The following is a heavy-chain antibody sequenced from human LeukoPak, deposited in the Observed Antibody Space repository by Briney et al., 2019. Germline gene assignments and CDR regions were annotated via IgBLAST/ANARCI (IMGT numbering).Heavy chain of an antibody. CDR3: ARMWGSSWSYFDY. J-gene: IGHJ4*02. V-gene: IGHV3-48*04. CDR1: GFTFSSYS. Sequence: GGSLRLSCTASGFTFSSYSMNWVRQAPGKGLEWVSYISSGSTTIYYADSVKGRFTISRDNAKNSLHLQMNSLRAEDTAVYFCARMWGSSWSYFDYWGQGTLVTVSS. CDR2: ISSGSTTI. D-gene: IGHD6-13*01.